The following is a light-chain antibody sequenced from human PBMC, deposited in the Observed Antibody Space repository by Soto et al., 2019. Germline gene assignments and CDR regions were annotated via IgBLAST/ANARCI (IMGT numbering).Light chain of an antibody. J-gene: IGLJ2*01. CDR1: SSDVGGYNY. V-gene: IGLV2-11*01. Sequence: QSALTQPRSVSGSPGQSVTISCTGTSSDVGGYNYVSWYQQHPGKAPKLMIYDVSKRPSGVPDRFSGSKSGNTASLTISGLQAEDEADYYCCSYAGSRVVFGGGTKPTVL. CDR2: DVS. CDR3: CSYAGSRVV.